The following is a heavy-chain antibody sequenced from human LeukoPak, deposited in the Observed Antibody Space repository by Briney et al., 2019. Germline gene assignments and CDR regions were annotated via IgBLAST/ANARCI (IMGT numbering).Heavy chain of an antibody. D-gene: IGHD6-13*01. CDR1: GGSISSGNYY. Sequence: SETLSLTCTVSGGSISSGNYYWSWIRQPPGKGLEWIGEINHSGSTNYNPSLKSRVTISVDTSKNQFSLKLSSVTAADTAVYYCARGLRSSRRFGYWGQGTLVTVSS. CDR2: INHSGST. J-gene: IGHJ4*02. CDR3: ARGLRSSRRFGY. V-gene: IGHV4-39*07.